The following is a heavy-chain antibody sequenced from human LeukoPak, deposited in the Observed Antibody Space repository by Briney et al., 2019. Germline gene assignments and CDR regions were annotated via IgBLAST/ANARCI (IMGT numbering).Heavy chain of an antibody. CDR2: ISGSGGST. J-gene: IGHJ4*02. CDR1: GFTFSSYA. Sequence: GGSLRLSCVTSGFTFSSYAMNWVRQAPGKGLEWVSGISGSGGSTNYADSVKGRFTISRDNSRNTLHLQMKSLRPEDTAIYYCAREGYYDSGSPPTFYFDSWGQGTLVTVSS. V-gene: IGHV3-23*01. CDR3: AREGYYDSGSPPTFYFDS. D-gene: IGHD3-10*01.